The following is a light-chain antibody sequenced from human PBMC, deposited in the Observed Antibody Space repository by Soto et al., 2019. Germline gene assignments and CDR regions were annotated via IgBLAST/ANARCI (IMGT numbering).Light chain of an antibody. J-gene: IGLJ1*01. CDR2: EVS. Sequence: QSALTQPASVSGSPGQSITISCTGTSSDVGGYNYVSWHQQHPGKAPKLMIFEVSYRPSGVSDRFSGSKSGNTASLTISGLQADAEADYYCSSNTRSSLYGFGTGTKLTVL. CDR3: SSNTRSSLYG. V-gene: IGLV2-14*01. CDR1: SSDVGGYNY.